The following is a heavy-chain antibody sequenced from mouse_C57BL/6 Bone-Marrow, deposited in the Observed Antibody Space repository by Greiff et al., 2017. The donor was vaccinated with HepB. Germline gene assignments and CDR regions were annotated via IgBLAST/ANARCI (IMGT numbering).Heavy chain of an antibody. D-gene: IGHD2-4*01. CDR1: GFNIKDDY. J-gene: IGHJ2*01. V-gene: IGHV14-4*01. CDR2: IDPENGDT. Sequence: EVQLQQSGAELVRPGASVKLSCTASGFNIKDDYMHWVKQRPEQGLEWIGWIDPENGDTEYASKSQGKATITADTSSNTAYLQLSSLTSEDTAVYYCTTFYDYYFDYWGQGTTLTVSS. CDR3: TTFYDYYFDY.